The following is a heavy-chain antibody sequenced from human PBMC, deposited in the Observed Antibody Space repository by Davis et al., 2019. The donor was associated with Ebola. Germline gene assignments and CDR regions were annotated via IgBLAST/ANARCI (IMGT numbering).Heavy chain of an antibody. D-gene: IGHD3/OR15-3a*01. CDR2: EYNRGGA. Sequence: MPSETLSLTCAVYGGSFSGYYWSWIRQPPGKGLEWIGSEYNRGGAYYNLSLKSRVTISVATSKNQFSLKLNSVTAADTAVYYCARVVVLVIAPNWFDPWGQGTLVTVSS. CDR3: ARVVVLVIAPNWFDP. CDR1: GGSFSGYY. V-gene: IGHV4-34*01. J-gene: IGHJ5*02.